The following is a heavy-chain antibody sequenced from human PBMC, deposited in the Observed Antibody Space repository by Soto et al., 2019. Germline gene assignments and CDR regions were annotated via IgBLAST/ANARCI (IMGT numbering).Heavy chain of an antibody. V-gene: IGHV4-31*03. CDR2: IYYSGST. Sequence: QVQLQESGPGLVKPSQTLSLICTVSGGSVNSGDYYWSWVRQHPGKALEWIGYIYYSGSTYYNPSLERRVTISVDTSKNQFALNLSSVTAADTAVYYCARRRTNFWSGYASFFDYWGQGTLVTVSS. J-gene: IGHJ4*02. CDR1: GGSVNSGDYY. CDR3: ARRRTNFWSGYASFFDY. D-gene: IGHD3-3*01.